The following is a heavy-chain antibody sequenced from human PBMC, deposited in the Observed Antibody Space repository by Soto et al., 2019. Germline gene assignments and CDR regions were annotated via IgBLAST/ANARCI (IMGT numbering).Heavy chain of an antibody. Sequence: GSVKFSCKASGYTFTVYYMHWVRQAPGQGLEWMGWINPKSGGTMYPQKFQGRVTMTWDTSISTAYMALTRLRSDDTAVYYCARDLAKGGGSAGFDYWGQGTLVTVSS. CDR2: INPKSGGT. V-gene: IGHV1-2*02. D-gene: IGHD1-26*01. CDR1: GYTFTVYY. J-gene: IGHJ4*02. CDR3: ARDLAKGGGSAGFDY.